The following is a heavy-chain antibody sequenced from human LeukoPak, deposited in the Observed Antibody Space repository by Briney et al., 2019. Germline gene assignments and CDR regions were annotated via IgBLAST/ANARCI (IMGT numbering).Heavy chain of an antibody. CDR3: ARDPSWSGYNWFDP. Sequence: SETLSLTCAVSGGSISSGGYSWSWIRQPPGKGLEWIGYIYYSGSTYYNPSLKSRVTISVDTSKNQFSLKLSSVTAADTAVYYCARDPSWSGYNWFDPWGQGTLVTVSS. J-gene: IGHJ5*02. D-gene: IGHD6-13*01. CDR1: GGSISSGGYS. CDR2: IYYSGST. V-gene: IGHV4-31*11.